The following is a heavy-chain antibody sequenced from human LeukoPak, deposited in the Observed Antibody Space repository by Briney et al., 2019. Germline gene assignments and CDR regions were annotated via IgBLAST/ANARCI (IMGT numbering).Heavy chain of an antibody. D-gene: IGHD1/OR15-1a*01. V-gene: IGHV4-4*07. CDR2: IYTSGST. Sequence: SETLSLTCTVSGGSISSYYWSWIRQPAGKGLEWIGRIYTSGSTNYNPSLKSRVTMSVDTSKNQFSLKLSSMTATDTAVYYCARGRTAIGRYYYYYMDVWGKGTTVTVSS. CDR1: GGSISSYY. J-gene: IGHJ6*03. CDR3: ARGRTAIGRYYYYYMDV.